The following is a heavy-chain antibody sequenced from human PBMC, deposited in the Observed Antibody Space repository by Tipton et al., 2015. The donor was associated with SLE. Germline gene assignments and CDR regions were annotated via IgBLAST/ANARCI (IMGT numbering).Heavy chain of an antibody. CDR1: GFTFSSYD. CDR3: ARGGSYGDARLFDY. V-gene: IGHV3-13*04. CDR2: IGTAGDT. Sequence: GSLRLSCAASGFTFSSYDMHWVRQATGKGLEWVSAIGTAGDTYYPGSVKGRFTISRENAKNSLYLQMNSLRAGDTAVYYCARGGSYGDARLFDYWGQGTLVTVSS. J-gene: IGHJ4*02. D-gene: IGHD4-17*01.